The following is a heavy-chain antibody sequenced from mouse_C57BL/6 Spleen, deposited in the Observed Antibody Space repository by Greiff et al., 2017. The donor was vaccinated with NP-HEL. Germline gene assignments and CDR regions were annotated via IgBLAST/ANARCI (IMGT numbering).Heavy chain of an antibody. CDR3: ARFQNYFDY. Sequence: QVQLQQSGAELVRPGASVTLSCKASGYTFTDYEMHWVKQTPVHGLEWIGAIDPETGGTASNQKFKGKAILTADKSSSTAYMQLSSLTSEDSAVYYCARFQNYFDYWGQGTTLTVAS. V-gene: IGHV1-15*01. CDR1: GYTFTDYE. CDR2: IDPETGGT. J-gene: IGHJ2*01.